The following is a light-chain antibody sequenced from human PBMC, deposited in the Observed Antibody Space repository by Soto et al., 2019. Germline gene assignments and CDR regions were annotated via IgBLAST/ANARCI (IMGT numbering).Light chain of an antibody. CDR2: EVS. CDR1: SSNIGSKT. V-gene: IGLV1-44*01. CDR3: SSYTSSSPVV. Sequence: QSVLTQPPSASGTPGQRVTISCSGSSSNIGSKTVSWYQQLPGTAPKLMIYEVSNRPSGVSNRFSGSKSGNTASLTISGLQAEDEADYYCSSYTSSSPVVFGGGTKLTVL. J-gene: IGLJ2*01.